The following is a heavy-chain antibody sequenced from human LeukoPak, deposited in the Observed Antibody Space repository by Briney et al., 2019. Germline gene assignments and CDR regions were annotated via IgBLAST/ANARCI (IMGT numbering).Heavy chain of an antibody. CDR1: GYSISSGYY. CDR2: IYHSGST. D-gene: IGHD7-27*01. CDR3: ARVWGPRVLNNNWFDP. J-gene: IGHJ5*02. Sequence: SETLSLTCTVSGYSISSGYYWGWIRQPPGKGLEWIGSIYHSGSTYYNPSLKSRVTISVDTSKNQFSLKLSSVTAADTAVYYCARVWGPRVLNNNWFDPWGQGTLVTVSS. V-gene: IGHV4-38-2*02.